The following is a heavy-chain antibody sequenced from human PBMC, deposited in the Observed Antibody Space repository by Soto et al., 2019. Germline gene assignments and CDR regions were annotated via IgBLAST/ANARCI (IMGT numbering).Heavy chain of an antibody. D-gene: IGHD7-27*01. V-gene: IGHV1-69*12. J-gene: IGHJ6*02. CDR2: IIPIFGTA. Sequence: QVQLVQSGAEVKKPGSSVKVSCKASGGTFSSYAISWVRQAPGQGLEWMGGIIPIFGTANYAQKFQGRVTIXXDXSXXTAYMELSSLRSEDKAVYYCGLGTGQGHYYDGMDVWGQGTTVTVSS. CDR1: GGTFSSYA. CDR3: GLGTGQGHYYDGMDV.